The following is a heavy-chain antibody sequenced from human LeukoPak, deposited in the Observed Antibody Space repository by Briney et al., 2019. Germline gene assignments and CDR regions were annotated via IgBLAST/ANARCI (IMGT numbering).Heavy chain of an antibody. CDR3: ARKGYNYDSRGYCYWVDY. CDR1: GFTFDDYG. D-gene: IGHD3-22*01. CDR2: INWNGGST. Sequence: RPGGSLRLSCAASGFTFDDYGMGWVRQVPGKGLEWVSGINWNGGSTGYADSVKGRFTISRDNAKNSLYLQMNSLRAEDTALYYCARKGYNYDSRGYCYWVDYWGQGTLVTVSS. J-gene: IGHJ4*02. V-gene: IGHV3-20*04.